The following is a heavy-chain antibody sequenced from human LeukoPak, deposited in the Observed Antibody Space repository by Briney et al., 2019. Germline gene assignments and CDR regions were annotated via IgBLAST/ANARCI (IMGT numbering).Heavy chain of an antibody. Sequence: SETLSLTCAVYGGSFSGYYWSWIRQHPGKGLEWIGEINHSGSTNYNPSLKSRVTISVDTSKNQFSLKLSSVTAADTAVYYCARHGADYYGSGSYRWGQGTLVTVSS. CDR2: INHSGST. J-gene: IGHJ4*02. CDR1: GGSFSGYY. V-gene: IGHV4-34*01. CDR3: ARHGADYYGSGSYR. D-gene: IGHD3-10*01.